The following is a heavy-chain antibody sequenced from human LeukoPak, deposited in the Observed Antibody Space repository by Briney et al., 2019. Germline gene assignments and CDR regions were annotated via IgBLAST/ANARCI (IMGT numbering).Heavy chain of an antibody. V-gene: IGHV4-4*07. CDR3: ARDSGVDDYGDYGRLGSALID. CDR1: GGSISSYY. D-gene: IGHD4-17*01. Sequence: SETLSLTCTVSGGSISSYYWSWIRQPAGKGLEWIGRIYTSGSTNYSPSLKSRVTISVDTSKNQFSLKLSSVTAADTAVYYCARDSGVDDYGDYGRLGSALIDWGQGTLVTVSS. CDR2: IYTSGST. J-gene: IGHJ4*02.